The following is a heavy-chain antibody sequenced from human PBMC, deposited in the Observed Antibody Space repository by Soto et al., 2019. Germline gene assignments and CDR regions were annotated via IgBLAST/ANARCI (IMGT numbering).Heavy chain of an antibody. D-gene: IGHD1-26*01. CDR3: ARGVSAGVDY. CDR2: MEPSTGRT. Sequence: ASVKVSCKASGYSFTSLDIHWVRQTAGQGLEWMGWMEPSTGRTGYAQKFQGRVTMTRDTSINTAYMELTTLTSDDTACYYCARGVSAGVDYWGQGTLVTVSS. CDR1: GYSFTSLD. V-gene: IGHV1-8*01. J-gene: IGHJ4*02.